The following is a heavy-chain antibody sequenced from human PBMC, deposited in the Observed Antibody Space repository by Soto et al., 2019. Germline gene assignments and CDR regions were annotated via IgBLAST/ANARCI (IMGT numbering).Heavy chain of an antibody. V-gene: IGHV1-69*13. Sequence: SVKVSCKASGGTFSSYAISWVRQAPGQGLEWMGGIIPIFGTANYAQKLQGRVTITADESTSTAYMELSSLRSEDTAVYYCARVVDWIQLGYYYGMDVWGQGTTVTVSS. J-gene: IGHJ6*02. CDR2: IIPIFGTA. D-gene: IGHD5-18*01. CDR3: ARVVDWIQLGYYYGMDV. CDR1: GGTFSSYA.